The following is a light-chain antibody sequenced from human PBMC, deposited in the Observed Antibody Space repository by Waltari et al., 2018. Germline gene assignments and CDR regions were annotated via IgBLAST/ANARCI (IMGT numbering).Light chain of an antibody. V-gene: IGKV4-1*01. Sequence: DIVMTQSPDSLAVSLGERATINCKSSQSVLYSSNNKNYLAWYQQIPGQPPKLLIYWASTRESGVPDRFSGSGSGTDFALTISSLQAEDVAVYYCQQYYSIPQTFGQGTKLEIK. CDR1: QSVLYSSNNKNY. CDR3: QQYYSIPQT. CDR2: WAS. J-gene: IGKJ2*01.